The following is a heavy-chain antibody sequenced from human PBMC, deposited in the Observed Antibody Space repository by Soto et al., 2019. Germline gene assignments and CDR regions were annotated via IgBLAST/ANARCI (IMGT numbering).Heavy chain of an antibody. J-gene: IGHJ4*02. CDR3: ARGPCGDKVDY. V-gene: IGHV4-30-4*01. D-gene: IGHD3-16*01. CDR1: GGSISSGGYD. Sequence: QVQLQESGPGLMEPSQTLSLTCTVSGGSISSGGYDWSWISQPPGKDLEWIGHIYNSGNAYSNPSLQSRVTISVDTSKNQIPLKLSSVTAADTAVYYWARGPCGDKVDYWGQGPLVTVSA. CDR2: IYNSGNA.